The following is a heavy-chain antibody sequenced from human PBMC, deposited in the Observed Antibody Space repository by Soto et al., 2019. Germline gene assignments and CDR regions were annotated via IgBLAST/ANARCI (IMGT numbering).Heavy chain of an antibody. Sequence: SETLSLTCTVSGGSISSSSYYWGWIRQPPGKGLEWIGSIYYSGSTYYNPSLKSRVTISVDTSKNQFSLKLRSVTAADTAVFYCARGDIVVVPAAMPLISAFDYWGQGTLVTVSS. D-gene: IGHD2-2*01. CDR1: GGSISSSSYY. J-gene: IGHJ4*02. CDR2: IYYSGST. CDR3: ARGDIVVVPAAMPLISAFDY. V-gene: IGHV4-39*01.